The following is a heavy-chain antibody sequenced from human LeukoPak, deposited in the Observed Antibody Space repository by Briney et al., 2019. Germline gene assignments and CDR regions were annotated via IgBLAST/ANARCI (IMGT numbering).Heavy chain of an antibody. V-gene: IGHV3-74*01. J-gene: IGHJ4*02. CDR1: GFTFSSYW. Sequence: GGSLRLSCAASGFTFSSYWMHWVRQAPGKGLVWVSRINSDGSSTSYADSVKGRFTISRDNSKNTVHLQMNSLRAEDTAVYYCARVWELSFDYWGQGTLVTVSS. D-gene: IGHD1-26*01. CDR2: INSDGSST. CDR3: ARVWELSFDY.